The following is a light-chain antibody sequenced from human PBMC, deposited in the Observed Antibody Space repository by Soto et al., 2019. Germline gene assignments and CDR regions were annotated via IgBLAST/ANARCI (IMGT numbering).Light chain of an antibody. CDR2: RSN. CDR3: AAWDDSLSGLRV. V-gene: IGLV1-47*01. CDR1: SSNIGSNY. J-gene: IGLJ3*02. Sequence: QAVVTQPPSASGTPGQRVTISCSGTSSNIGSNYVYWYQQLPGTAPKLLIYRSNQRPSGVPDRFSGSMSGTSASLAISGLRSEDEADYYCAAWDDSLSGLRVFSGGTKLTVL.